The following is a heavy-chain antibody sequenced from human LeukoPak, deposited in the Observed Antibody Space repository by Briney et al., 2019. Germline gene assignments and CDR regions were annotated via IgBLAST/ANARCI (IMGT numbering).Heavy chain of an antibody. V-gene: IGHV5-51*01. CDR3: ARQGWGDTSSSPEY. Sequence: KVSCKGSGHSFMDYWIGWVRQMPGKGLEWMGISYPSDSDTRYSPSFQGQVIISADKSISTAYLQWRSLKASDTAMYYCARQGWGDTSSSPEYWGQGTLVTVSS. CDR2: SYPSDSDT. J-gene: IGHJ4*02. CDR1: GHSFMDYW. D-gene: IGHD6-6*01.